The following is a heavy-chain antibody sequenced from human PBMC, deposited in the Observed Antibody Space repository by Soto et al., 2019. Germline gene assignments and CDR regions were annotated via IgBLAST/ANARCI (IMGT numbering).Heavy chain of an antibody. CDR2: INAGNGNT. J-gene: IGHJ6*02. CDR1: GYTFTSYA. V-gene: IGHV1-3*01. CDR3: ARDCSGGSCYRSLADYYYGMDV. Sequence: GPSVKVSCKASGYTFTSYAMHWGRKAPGQRLEWMGWINAGNGNTKYSQKFQGRVTITRDTSASTAYMELSSLRSEDTAVYYCARDCSGGSCYRSLADYYYGMDVWGQGTTVTV. D-gene: IGHD2-15*01.